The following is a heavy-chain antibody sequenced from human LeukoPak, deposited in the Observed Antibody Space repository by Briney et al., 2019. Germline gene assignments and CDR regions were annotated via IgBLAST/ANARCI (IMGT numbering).Heavy chain of an antibody. J-gene: IGHJ4*02. CDR3: AKDLTVMVRGVIPSFDY. CDR2: SSGSGGST. CDR1: GFTFSTYA. V-gene: IGHV3-23*01. D-gene: IGHD3-10*01. Sequence: GGSLRLSCAASGFTFSTYAMSWVRQAPGKGLEWVSASSGSGGSTYYADSVKGRFTISRDNSKNTLYLQMNSLRAEDTAVYYCAKDLTVMVRGVIPSFDYWGQGTLVTVSS.